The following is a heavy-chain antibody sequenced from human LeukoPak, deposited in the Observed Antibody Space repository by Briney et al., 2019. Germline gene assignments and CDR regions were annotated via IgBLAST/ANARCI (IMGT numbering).Heavy chain of an antibody. CDR3: ARKRDILTGYNDY. D-gene: IGHD3-9*01. Sequence: GGSLRLSCAASGFTFSSYSMNWVRQAPGKGLEWVSSISSSSSYIYYADSVKGRFTISRDNAKNSLYLQMNNLRAEDTAVYYCARKRDILTGYNDYWGQGTLVTVSS. CDR2: ISSSSSYI. V-gene: IGHV3-21*01. J-gene: IGHJ4*02. CDR1: GFTFSSYS.